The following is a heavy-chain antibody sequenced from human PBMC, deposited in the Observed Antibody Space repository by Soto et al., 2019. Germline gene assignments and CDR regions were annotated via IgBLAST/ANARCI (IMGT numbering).Heavy chain of an antibody. Sequence: QVQLVQSGAEVKKPGASVKVSCKASGYTFTGYYMHWVRQAPGQGLEWMGWINPNSGGTNYAQKFQGWVTMTRDTSNSTAYMELSRLRSDDTAVYYCAREKGPMAQKKGIIAARSGMDVWGQGTTVTVSS. D-gene: IGHD6-6*01. CDR1: GYTFTGYY. CDR3: AREKGPMAQKKGIIAARSGMDV. J-gene: IGHJ6*02. V-gene: IGHV1-2*04. CDR2: INPNSGGT.